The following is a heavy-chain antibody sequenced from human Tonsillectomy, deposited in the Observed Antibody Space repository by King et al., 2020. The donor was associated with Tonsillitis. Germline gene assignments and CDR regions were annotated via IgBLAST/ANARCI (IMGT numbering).Heavy chain of an antibody. D-gene: IGHD4-23*01. CDR3: ARVSYMGILTPPYYYYYMDV. CDR1: GGSISSSY. J-gene: IGHJ6*03. V-gene: IGHV4-59*01. Sequence: VQLQESGPGLVKPSGTLSLTCTVSGGSISSSYWSWIRPPPGKGLEFIGYISDSGTTNYNPSLKSRVTISVDTSKDQFSLKLSSVTAADTAVYYCARVSYMGILTPPYYYYYMDVWGKGTTVTVSS. CDR2: ISDSGTT.